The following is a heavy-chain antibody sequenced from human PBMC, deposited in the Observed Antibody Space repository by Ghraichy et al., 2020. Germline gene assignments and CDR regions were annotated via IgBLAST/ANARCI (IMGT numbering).Heavy chain of an antibody. Sequence: SCAASGFTVSSNCMSWVRQAPGKGLEWVSIFYSGGGTYYADSVRGRFTISRDNSKNTLYLQMNSLRAEDTAVYYCARGAKAVAGPRGAFAIWGQGTMVTVS. J-gene: IGHJ3*02. CDR2: FYSGGGT. V-gene: IGHV3-53*01. D-gene: IGHD6-19*01. CDR3: ARGAKAVAGPRGAFAI. CDR1: GFTVSSNC.